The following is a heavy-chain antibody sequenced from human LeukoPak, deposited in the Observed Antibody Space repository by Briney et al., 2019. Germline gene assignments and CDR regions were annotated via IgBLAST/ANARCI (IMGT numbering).Heavy chain of an antibody. CDR3: ASHYSSGSYRYTGSFDS. D-gene: IGHD3-16*02. J-gene: IGHJ4*02. CDR2: INHSGTT. Sequence: SEALSLTCAVYGGSFSDYYWSWIRQPPEKELEWIGEINHSGTTNYSPSLKSRVSISVDTSKNQFSLKLNSVTAADAAMYYCASHYSSGSYRYTGSFDSWGQGMLVNVSS. V-gene: IGHV4-34*01. CDR1: GGSFSDYY.